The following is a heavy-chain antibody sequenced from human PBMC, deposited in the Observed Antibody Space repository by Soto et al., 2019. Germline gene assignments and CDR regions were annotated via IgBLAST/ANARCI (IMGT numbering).Heavy chain of an antibody. V-gene: IGHV4-59*01. CDR2: IYYSGST. CDR1: GGSISSYY. CDR3: ARDPGYYGSGSSYYFDY. J-gene: IGHJ4*02. Sequence: SETLSLTCTVSGGSISSYYWSWIRQPPGKGLELEWIGYIYYSGSTNYNPSLKSRVTISVDTSKNQFSLKLSSVTAADTAVYFCARDPGYYGSGSSYYFDYWGQGTLVTVSS. D-gene: IGHD3-10*01.